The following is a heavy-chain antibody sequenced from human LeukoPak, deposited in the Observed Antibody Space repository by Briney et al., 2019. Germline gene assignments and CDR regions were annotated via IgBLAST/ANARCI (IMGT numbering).Heavy chain of an antibody. CDR2: ISSSSSYT. J-gene: IGHJ4*02. CDR1: GFTFSDYY. V-gene: IGHV3-11*05. Sequence: PGGSLRLSCAASGFTFSDYYMSWIRQAPGKGLEWVSYISSSSSYTNYADSVKGRFTISRDNAKNSPYLQMNSLRAEDTAVYYCARVGGSGWSGPKPLDYWGQGTLVTVSS. CDR3: ARVGGSGWSGPKPLDY. D-gene: IGHD6-19*01.